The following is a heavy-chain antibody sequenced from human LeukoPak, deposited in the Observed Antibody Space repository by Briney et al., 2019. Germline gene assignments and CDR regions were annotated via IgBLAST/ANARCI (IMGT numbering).Heavy chain of an antibody. V-gene: IGHV4-59*01. CDR1: GGSISSYY. CDR3: ARGRGHYYYHGMDV. J-gene: IGHJ6*02. D-gene: IGHD3-10*01. CDR2: IYYSGST. Sequence: SETLSLTCTVSGGSISSYYWSWIRQPPGKGLEWIGYIYYSGSTNYNPSLKSRVTISVDTSKNQFSLKLSSVTAADTAVYYCARGRGHYYYHGMDVWGQGTTVTVSS.